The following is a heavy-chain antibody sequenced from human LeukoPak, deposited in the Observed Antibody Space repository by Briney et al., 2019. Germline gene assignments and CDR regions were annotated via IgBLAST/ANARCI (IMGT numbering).Heavy chain of an antibody. Sequence: GASVKVSCKASGGTFSSYAISWVRQAPGQGLEWMGIINPSGGSTSYAQKFQGRVTMTRDTSTSTVYKELSSLRSEDTAVYYCARDSPVTVVASLNYYYGMDVWGQGTTVTVSS. J-gene: IGHJ6*02. CDR3: ARDSPVTVVASLNYYYGMDV. CDR2: INPSGGST. CDR1: GGTFSSYA. D-gene: IGHD2-15*01. V-gene: IGHV1-46*01.